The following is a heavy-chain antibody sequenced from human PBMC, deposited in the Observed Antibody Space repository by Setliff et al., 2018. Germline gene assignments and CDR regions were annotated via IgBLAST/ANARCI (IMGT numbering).Heavy chain of an antibody. CDR3: ASHPRVTIFGVVAFDY. V-gene: IGHV4-39*01. J-gene: IGHJ4*02. Sequence: SETLSLTCTVSGGSITSGRYYWGWIRQPPGQGLEWIASIHYSENTYYNPSLKTRVTISVDTSKNQFSLKLSSVTAADTAAYYCASHPRVTIFGVVAFDYWGQGILVTVS. CDR2: IHYSENT. D-gene: IGHD3-3*01. CDR1: GGSITSGRYY.